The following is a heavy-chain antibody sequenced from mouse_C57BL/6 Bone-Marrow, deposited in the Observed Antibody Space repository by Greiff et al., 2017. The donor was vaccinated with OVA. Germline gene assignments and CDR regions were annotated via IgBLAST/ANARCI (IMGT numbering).Heavy chain of an antibody. CDR1: GYTFTDYE. CDR3: TGPGNYDYAMDD. V-gene: IGHV1-15*01. J-gene: IGHJ4*01. CDR2: IDPETGGT. Sequence: QVQLKESGAELVRPGASVTLSCKASGYTFTDYEMHWVKQTPVHGLEWIGAIDPETGGTAYNQKFKGKAILTADKSSSTAYMEPRSLTSEDSAVYYCTGPGNYDYAMDDWGQGTSVTVSS. D-gene: IGHD2-1*01.